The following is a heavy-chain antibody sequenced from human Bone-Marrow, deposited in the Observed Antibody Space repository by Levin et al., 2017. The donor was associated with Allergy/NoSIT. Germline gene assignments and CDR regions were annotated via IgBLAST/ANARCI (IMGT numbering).Heavy chain of an antibody. Sequence: LSLTCAASGFTFSHFWMSWVRQPPGKGLEWVANIMPDGTEKYYVDSVKGRFTISRDNAKNSLYLQMNSLRAEDTAVYYCARETTWSFGVWGQGTMVTVSS. V-gene: IGHV3-7*01. CDR1: GFTFSHFW. D-gene: IGHD4-11*01. CDR2: IMPDGTEK. CDR3: ARETTWSFGV. J-gene: IGHJ3*01.